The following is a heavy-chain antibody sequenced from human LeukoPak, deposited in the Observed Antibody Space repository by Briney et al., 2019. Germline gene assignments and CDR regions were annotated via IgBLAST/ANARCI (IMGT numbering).Heavy chain of an antibody. J-gene: IGHJ3*02. D-gene: IGHD3-22*01. CDR2: IYYSGNT. V-gene: IGHV4-39*01. CDR3: ARRPYYYDSSGGAFDI. Sequence: PSETLSLTCTVSGGSISSSSYYWDWIRQSPGKGLEWIGRIYYSGNTYYNASLKSRVTISVDTSKNQFSLKLSSVTAADTAVYYCARRPYYYDSSGGAFDIWGQGTIVTVSS. CDR1: GGSISSSSYY.